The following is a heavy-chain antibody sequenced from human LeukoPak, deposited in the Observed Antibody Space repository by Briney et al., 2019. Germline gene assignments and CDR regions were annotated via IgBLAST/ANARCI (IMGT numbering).Heavy chain of an antibody. CDR1: GFTVSSNY. Sequence: QTGGSLRLSCTASGFTVSSNYMSWVRQAPGKGLEWVSVIYSGGSTYYADSVKGRFTISRDNSKNTLYLQMNSLRAEDTAVYYCARDGSGWALDWYFDLWGRGTLVTVSS. D-gene: IGHD6-19*01. CDR2: IYSGGST. J-gene: IGHJ2*01. V-gene: IGHV3-53*01. CDR3: ARDGSGWALDWYFDL.